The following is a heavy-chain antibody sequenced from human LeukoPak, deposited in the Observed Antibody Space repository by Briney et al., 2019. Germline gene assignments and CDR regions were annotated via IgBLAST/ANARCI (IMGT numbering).Heavy chain of an antibody. CDR2: IIAMFRTA. J-gene: IGHJ4*02. Sequence: GASVKVSCKAFGYTFTSNYMHWVRQAPGQGLEWMGGIIAMFRTANYAQKFQGRVTITADESTNTAYMELSSLRYEDTAVYYCAREHGGNSFDYWGQGTLVTVSS. CDR1: GYTFTSNY. V-gene: IGHV1-69*13. D-gene: IGHD4-23*01. CDR3: AREHGGNSFDY.